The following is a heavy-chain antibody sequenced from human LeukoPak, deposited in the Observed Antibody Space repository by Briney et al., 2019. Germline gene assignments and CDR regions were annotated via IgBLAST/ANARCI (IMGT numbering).Heavy chain of an antibody. CDR2: INPNSGGT. J-gene: IGHJ5*02. CDR3: ARIPPDPYYYDSSGYASTWFDP. Sequence: ASVKVSCKASGYTFTGYYMHWVRQAPGQGLEWMGWINPNSGGTNYAQKFQGRVTMTRDTSISTAYMELSRMRSADTAVYYCARIPPDPYYYDSSGYASTWFDPWGQGTLVTVSS. CDR1: GYTFTGYY. D-gene: IGHD3-22*01. V-gene: IGHV1-2*02.